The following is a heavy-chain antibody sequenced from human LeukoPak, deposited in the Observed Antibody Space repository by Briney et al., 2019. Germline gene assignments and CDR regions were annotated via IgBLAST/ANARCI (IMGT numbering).Heavy chain of an antibody. J-gene: IGHJ4*02. V-gene: IGHV3-33*01. D-gene: IGHD3-22*01. CDR3: ARSRGYWGRLDDY. CDR1: GFMFHEFG. CDR2: MFYDGNNK. Sequence: LSGGSLRLSCAASGFMFHEFGMHWVRQSPGKGLEWLAVMFYDGNNKYYADSVRGRFTISRDVSTNTLYLQMTSLRPNDTAVYFCARSRGYWGRLDDYWGQGTLVTVSS.